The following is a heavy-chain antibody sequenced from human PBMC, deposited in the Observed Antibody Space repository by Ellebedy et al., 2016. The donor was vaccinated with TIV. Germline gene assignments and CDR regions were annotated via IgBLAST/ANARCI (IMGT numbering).Heavy chain of an antibody. CDR2: IYYSGRT. J-gene: IGHJ6*02. V-gene: IGHV4-39*07. D-gene: IGHD3-10*01. CDR1: GGSISSGGYY. Sequence: SETLSLTXTVSGGSISSGGYYWGWIRQPPGKGLEWIGSIYYSGRTHYNPSLKSRVSISVDTSKNQVSLKLRSVTVADTAVYYCARDQVVRGGYHGMDVWGQGTTVTVSS. CDR3: ARDQVVRGGYHGMDV.